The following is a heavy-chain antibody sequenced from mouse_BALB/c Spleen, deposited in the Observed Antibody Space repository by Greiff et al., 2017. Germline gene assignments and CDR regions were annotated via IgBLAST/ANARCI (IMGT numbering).Heavy chain of an antibody. CDR1: GFNIKDYY. V-gene: IGHV14-4*02. CDR3: KAGWSAY. Sequence: VQLQQSGAELVRSGASVKLSCTASGFNIKDYYMHWVKQRPEQGLEWIGWIDPENGDTEYAPKFQGKATMTADTSSNTAYLQLSSLTSEDTAVYYCKAGWSAYWGQGTLVTVSA. CDR2: IDPENGDT. J-gene: IGHJ3*01.